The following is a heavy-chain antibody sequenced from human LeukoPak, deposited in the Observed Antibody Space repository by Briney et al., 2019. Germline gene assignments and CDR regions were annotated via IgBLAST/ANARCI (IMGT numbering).Heavy chain of an antibody. Sequence: GGSLRLSCAASGFTFSSYAMSWVRQAPGKGLEWVSAISGSGGSTYYADSVKGRFTISRDNSKNTLYLQMNSLRAEDTAVYYCAKDLVNYYDSSGPSSGDYWGQGTLVTVSS. D-gene: IGHD3-22*01. V-gene: IGHV3-23*01. CDR2: ISGSGGST. CDR3: AKDLVNYYDSSGPSSGDY. CDR1: GFTFSSYA. J-gene: IGHJ4*02.